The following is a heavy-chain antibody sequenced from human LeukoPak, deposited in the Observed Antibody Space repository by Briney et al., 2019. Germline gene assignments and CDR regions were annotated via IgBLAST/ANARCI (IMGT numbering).Heavy chain of an antibody. CDR3: ARDRSGYDVFDY. CDR2: INPSVGTS. V-gene: IGHV1-46*01. Sequence: ASVKVSCKASGYAFTTYYIHWVRQAPGQGLEWLGIINPSVGTSNSAQTFQGRVAMTRDTSTSTVYIELSSLRSEDTAVYYCARDRSGYDVFDYWGQGTPVTVSS. CDR1: GYAFTTYY. D-gene: IGHD3-3*01. J-gene: IGHJ4*02.